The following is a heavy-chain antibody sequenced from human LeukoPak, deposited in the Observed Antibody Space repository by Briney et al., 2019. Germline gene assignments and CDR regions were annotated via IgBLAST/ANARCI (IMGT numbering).Heavy chain of an antibody. Sequence: PSETLSLTCTVSGGSISSYYWSWIRQPPGKGPEWIGYIYYSGSTNYNPSLKSRVTISVDTSKNQFSLKLSSVTAADTAVYYCARDPSYYYDSSGSNDAFDIWGQGTMVTVSS. CDR2: IYYSGST. J-gene: IGHJ3*02. D-gene: IGHD3-22*01. CDR1: GGSISSYY. V-gene: IGHV4-59*01. CDR3: ARDPSYYYDSSGSNDAFDI.